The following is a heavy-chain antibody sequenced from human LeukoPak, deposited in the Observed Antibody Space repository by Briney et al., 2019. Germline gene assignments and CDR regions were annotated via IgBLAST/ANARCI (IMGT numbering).Heavy chain of an antibody. J-gene: IGHJ4*02. V-gene: IGHV3-7*01. CDR1: GFTFSSYW. Sequence: PGGSLRLSCAASGFTFSSYWMSWVRQAPGKGLEGVANIKQDGSEKYYVDSVKGPFTLSRDNAKNSLYLQMNSLRAEDTAVYYCASHPIGVYWGQGTLVTVSS. D-gene: IGHD1-26*01. CDR3: ASHPIGVY. CDR2: IKQDGSEK.